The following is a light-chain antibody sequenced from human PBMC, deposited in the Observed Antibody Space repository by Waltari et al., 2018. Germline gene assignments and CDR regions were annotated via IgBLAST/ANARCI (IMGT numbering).Light chain of an antibody. CDR1: SVDVGGSPA. V-gene: IGLV2-11*01. J-gene: IGLJ2*01. CDR3: CSYAANKVV. CDR2: EVS. Sequence: QSDLTQPPSVSGFPEQSVTISCTGSSVDVGGSPAFSWYQQISGKAPKHIIYEVSKRPSRGPDRFSGSMSDNTASLTVSGLQADDEGDYFCCSYAANKVVFGGGPRLSVL.